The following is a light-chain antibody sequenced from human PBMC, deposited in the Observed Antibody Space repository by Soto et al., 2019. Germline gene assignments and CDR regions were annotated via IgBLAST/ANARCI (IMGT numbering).Light chain of an antibody. V-gene: IGLV2-23*01. CDR3: CSYAGDNTGLV. CDR1: SSDVGSYNL. Sequence: QSALTQPASVSGSPGQSITISCTGTSSDVGSYNLVSWYQQRPGKAPKLMIYEGNKRPSGVSNRFSGSKSGNTASLTISGLQVEDEADYSCCSYAGDNTGLVFGGGTKLTVL. CDR2: EGN. J-gene: IGLJ3*02.